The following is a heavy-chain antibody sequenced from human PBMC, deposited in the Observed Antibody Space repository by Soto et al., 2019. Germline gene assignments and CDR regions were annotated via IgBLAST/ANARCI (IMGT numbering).Heavy chain of an antibody. Sequence: LSLTCTVSGGSISSSSYYWGWIRQPPGKGLEWIGSIYYSGSTYYNPSLKSRVTISVDTSKNQFSLRLSSVTAADTAVYYCARRITMIVVVTLYDAFDIWGQGTMVTVSS. CDR2: IYYSGST. CDR3: ARRITMIVVVTLYDAFDI. V-gene: IGHV4-39*01. CDR1: GGSISSSSYY. J-gene: IGHJ3*02. D-gene: IGHD3-22*01.